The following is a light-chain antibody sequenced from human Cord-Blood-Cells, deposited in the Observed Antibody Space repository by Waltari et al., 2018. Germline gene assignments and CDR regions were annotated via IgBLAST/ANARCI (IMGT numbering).Light chain of an antibody. J-gene: IGLJ3*02. V-gene: IGLV2-11*01. CDR2: GVS. CDR1: SSDVGGYNY. CDR3: CSYAGSYTWV. Sequence: QSALTQPRSVSGSPGQSVTISCTGTSSDVGGYNYVSWYQQHPGKAPKLMFYGVSKRPSGVPDRFSGSKSGNTASLTISGLQAEDEADYYCCSYAGSYTWVFGGGTKLTVL.